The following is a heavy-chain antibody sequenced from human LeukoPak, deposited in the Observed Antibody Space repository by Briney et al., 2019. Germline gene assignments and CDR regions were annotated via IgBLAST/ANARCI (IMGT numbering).Heavy chain of an antibody. D-gene: IGHD6-13*01. V-gene: IGHV1-69*05. J-gene: IGHJ3*02. CDR3: ARAYSSSWYLGNDAFDI. Sequence: ASVKVSCRASGGTFSSYAISWVRQAPGQGLERMGGIIPIFGTANYAQKFQGRVTITTDESTSTAYMELSSLRSEDTAVYYCARAYSSSWYLGNDAFDIWGQGTMVTASS. CDR1: GGTFSSYA. CDR2: IIPIFGTA.